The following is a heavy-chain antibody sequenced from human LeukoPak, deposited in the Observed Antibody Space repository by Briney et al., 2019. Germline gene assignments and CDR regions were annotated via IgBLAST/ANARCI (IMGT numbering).Heavy chain of an antibody. V-gene: IGHV4-34*01. J-gene: IGHJ4*02. CDR3: ARGDYYDASGYQPPLNY. D-gene: IGHD3-22*01. CDR2: INRSGST. Sequence: SETLSLTCAVSGGSFSGYYWSWIRQPPGKGLEWIGEINRSGSTNYNPSLKSRVTMSVDTSKNHFSLKLSSVTAADTAVYYCARGDYYDASGYQPPLNYWGQGTLVTVSS. CDR1: GGSFSGYY.